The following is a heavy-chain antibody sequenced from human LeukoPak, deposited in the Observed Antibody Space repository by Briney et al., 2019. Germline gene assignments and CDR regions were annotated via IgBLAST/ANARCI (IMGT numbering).Heavy chain of an antibody. V-gene: IGHV3-64D*09. CDR1: GFTFSTYA. CDR2: ISSSGGST. Sequence: GGSLRLSCSASGFTFSTYAMHWVRQAPGKGLEHVSAISSSGGSTYYADSVKGRFTISRDNSKNTPYLQMSSLRGEDTAVYYCVKDSNWNYILALFDYWGQGTLVTVSS. J-gene: IGHJ4*02. D-gene: IGHD1-7*01. CDR3: VKDSNWNYILALFDY.